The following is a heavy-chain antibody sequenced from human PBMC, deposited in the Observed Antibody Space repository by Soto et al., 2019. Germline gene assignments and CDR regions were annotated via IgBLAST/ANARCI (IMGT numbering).Heavy chain of an antibody. V-gene: IGHV4-39*01. CDR3: VRRGAVAGSQFDF. CDR2: IYFTGTT. CDR1: GDSLNSGSFF. Sequence: QLQLQESGPGLVKPSETLSLTCTVSGDSLNSGSFFWGWIRQPPGKGLEWIGHIYFTGTTSYSPSLNSRVPXXXDXXKNKFSLRLTSVTAADTAVYYCVRRGAVAGSQFDFWGQGTLVNVSS. J-gene: IGHJ4*02. D-gene: IGHD6-19*01.